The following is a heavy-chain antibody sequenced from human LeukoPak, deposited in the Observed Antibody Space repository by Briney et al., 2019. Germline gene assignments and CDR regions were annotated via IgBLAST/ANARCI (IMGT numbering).Heavy chain of an antibody. Sequence: GGSLRLSCAASGFTFDDYAMHWARQAPGKGLEWVSGINWNSDTIAYADSVKGRFTISRDNAKNSLYLQMNSLRAEDTAVYYCARDANIVGATVFDYWGQGTLVTVSS. CDR1: GFTFDDYA. CDR3: ARDANIVGATVFDY. V-gene: IGHV3-9*01. CDR2: INWNSDTI. D-gene: IGHD1-26*01. J-gene: IGHJ4*02.